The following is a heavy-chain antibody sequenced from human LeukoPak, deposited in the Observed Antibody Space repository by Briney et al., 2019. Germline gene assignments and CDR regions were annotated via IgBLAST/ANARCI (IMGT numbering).Heavy chain of an antibody. Sequence: PSETLSLTCSVSGDSIISYYWNWLRQSPGKGLEWIGNIHHFGRTEYNSSLRSRVTMFLDSSKNQLSLKLTSVTPTDTAVYYCARGLWTQPGLVPFNYWGQGILATVSS. J-gene: IGHJ4*02. CDR2: IHHFGRT. CDR1: GDSIISYY. D-gene: IGHD5-18*01. V-gene: IGHV4-59*01. CDR3: ARGLWTQPGLVPFNY.